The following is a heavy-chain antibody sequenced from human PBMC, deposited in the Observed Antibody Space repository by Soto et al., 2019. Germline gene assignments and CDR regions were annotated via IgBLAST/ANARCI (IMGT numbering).Heavy chain of an antibody. V-gene: IGHV3-48*01. CDR3: ARGKNYYDSSDYYFDVFDI. Sequence: PGGSRRLSCGASGLTFRSYEMKWVRRAPGKGGEWVSYISSSSSTIYYADSVKGRFTISRDNAKNSLYLKMNSLRAEDTAVYYCARGKNYYDSSDYYFDVFDIWGQGTMVTVSS. CDR1: GLTFRSYE. D-gene: IGHD3-22*01. J-gene: IGHJ3*02. CDR2: ISSSSSTI.